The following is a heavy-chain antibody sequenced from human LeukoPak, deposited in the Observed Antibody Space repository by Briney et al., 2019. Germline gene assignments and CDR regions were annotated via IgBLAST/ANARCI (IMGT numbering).Heavy chain of an antibody. CDR1: GGSISSSSYY. CDR3: ARRDDYGGLGYFQH. J-gene: IGHJ1*01. D-gene: IGHD4-23*01. CDR2: IYYGGST. Sequence: SETLSLTCTVSGGSISSSSYYWGWIRQPPGKGLEWIGSIYYGGSTYYNPSLKSRVTISVDTSKNQFSLKLSSVTAADTAVYYCARRDDYGGLGYFQHWGQGTLVTVSS. V-gene: IGHV4-39*01.